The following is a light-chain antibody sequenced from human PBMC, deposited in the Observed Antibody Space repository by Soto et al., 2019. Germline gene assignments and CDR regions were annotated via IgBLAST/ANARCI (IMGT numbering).Light chain of an antibody. Sequence: ELVMTQSPATLSVSLGERATLSCRASQSVRASYLAWLQQKPGQDPRLLIYDASERATGIPARFSGSGSETDFTLTISSLEPEDFGVYYGLHRMNWPLTFGQGTRLEIK. CDR3: LHRMNWPLT. V-gene: IGKV3D-20*02. J-gene: IGKJ5*01. CDR1: QSVRASY. CDR2: DAS.